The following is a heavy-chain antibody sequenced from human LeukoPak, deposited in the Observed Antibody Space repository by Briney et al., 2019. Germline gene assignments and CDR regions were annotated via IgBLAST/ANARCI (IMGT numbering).Heavy chain of an antibody. CDR1: GFTFSSYG. Sequence: GGSLRLSCAASGFTFSSYGMIWVRQAPGKGLEWVSAISGSGGSTYYADSAKVRFTSSRDNSKNTLFLQMNNLRVEDTAVYYCAPNPTQYSGSSYYNYFYMDVWSKGTALT. J-gene: IGHJ6*03. V-gene: IGHV3-23*01. CDR3: APNPTQYSGSSYYNYFYMDV. D-gene: IGHD1-26*01. CDR2: ISGSGGST.